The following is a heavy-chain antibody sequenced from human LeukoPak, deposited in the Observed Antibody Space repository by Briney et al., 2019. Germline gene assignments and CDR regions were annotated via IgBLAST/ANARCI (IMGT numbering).Heavy chain of an antibody. CDR1: GYTFTGYY. CDR2: INPNSGGT. CDR3: ARQRFDFGVVKPTNNWFDP. V-gene: IGHV1-2*02. Sequence: ASVKVSCKASGYTFTGYYMHWVRQAPGQGLEWMGWINPNSGGTNYAQKFQGRVTMTRDTSISTAYMGLSRLRSDDTVVYYCARQRFDFGVVKPTNNWFDPWGQGTLVTVSS. D-gene: IGHD3-3*01. J-gene: IGHJ5*02.